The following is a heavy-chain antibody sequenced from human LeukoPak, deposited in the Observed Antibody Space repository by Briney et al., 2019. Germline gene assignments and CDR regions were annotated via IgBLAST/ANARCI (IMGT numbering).Heavy chain of an antibody. CDR1: GYTFTSYD. CDR3: ARGGPFRYYDILTGYYDHYYYYMDV. CDR2: MNPNSGNT. D-gene: IGHD3-9*01. Sequence: ASVKVSCKASGYTFTSYDINWVRQATGQGLEWMGWMNPNSGNTGYAQKFQGRVTMTRNTSISTAYMELSSLRSEDTAVYYCARGGPFRYYDILTGYYDHYYYYMDVWGKGTTVTISS. V-gene: IGHV1-8*01. J-gene: IGHJ6*03.